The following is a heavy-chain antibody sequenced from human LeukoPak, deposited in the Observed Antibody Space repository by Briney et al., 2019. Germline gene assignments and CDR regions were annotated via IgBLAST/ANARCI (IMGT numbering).Heavy chain of an antibody. CDR2: IYHSGST. J-gene: IGHJ4*02. Sequence: SETLSLTCTVSGYSISSGYYWGWIRQPPGKGLEWIGSIYHSGSTYYNPSLKSRVTISVDTSKNQFSLKLSSVTAADTAVYYCARGITGNYFDYWGQGTLVTVSS. D-gene: IGHD2-8*02. V-gene: IGHV4-38-2*02. CDR3: ARGITGNYFDY. CDR1: GYSISSGYY.